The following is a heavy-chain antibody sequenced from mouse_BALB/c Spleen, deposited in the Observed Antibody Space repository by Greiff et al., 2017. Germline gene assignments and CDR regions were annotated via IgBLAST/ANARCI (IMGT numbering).Heavy chain of an antibody. CDR2: IDPENGNT. CDR1: GFNIKDYY. V-gene: IGHV14-1*02. J-gene: IGHJ2*01. Sequence: EVQLQQSGAELVRPGALVKLSCKASGFNIKDYYMPWVKQRPEQGLEWIGWIDPENGNTIYDPKFQGKASITADTSSNTAYLQLSSLTSEDTAIYYCARGRPVSTGFDYWGQGTTLTVSS. D-gene: IGHD1-1*01. CDR3: ARGRPVSTGFDY.